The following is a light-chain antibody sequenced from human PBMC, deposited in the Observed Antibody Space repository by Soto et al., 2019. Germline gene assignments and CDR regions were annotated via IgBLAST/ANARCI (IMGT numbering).Light chain of an antibody. V-gene: IGKV3-20*01. CDR3: QQYGSSLGVT. CDR2: GAS. Sequence: EIVLTQSPGTLSLSPGERATLSCRASQSVSSSYFAWYQQKPGQAPRLLIYGASSRATGIPDRFSGSGSGTDFTLTISRLEPEDFAVYYCQQYGSSLGVTFGGGTKVDI. J-gene: IGKJ4*01. CDR1: QSVSSSY.